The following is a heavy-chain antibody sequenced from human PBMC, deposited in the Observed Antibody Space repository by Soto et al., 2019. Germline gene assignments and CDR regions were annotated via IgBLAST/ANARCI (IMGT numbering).Heavy chain of an antibody. Sequence: PSETLSLTCTVSGGSISSYYWSWIRQPPGKGLERIGYIYYSGSTNYNPSLKSRVTITVDTSKNQFSLKLSSVTAADTAVYYCARHIRDYTRRYYYYYYMDVWGKGTTVTAP. V-gene: IGHV4-59*08. CDR3: ARHIRDYTRRYYYYYYMDV. CDR2: IYYSGST. CDR1: GGSISSYY. D-gene: IGHD4-4*01. J-gene: IGHJ6*03.